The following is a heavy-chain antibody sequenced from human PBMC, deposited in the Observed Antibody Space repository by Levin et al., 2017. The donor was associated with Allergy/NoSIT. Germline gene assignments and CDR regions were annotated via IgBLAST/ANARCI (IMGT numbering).Heavy chain of an antibody. CDR3: AREALVSGSPGY. J-gene: IGHJ4*02. Sequence: SVKVSCKASGGTFSSYAISWVRQAPGQGLEWMGRIIPILGIANYAQKFQGRVTITADKSTSTAYMELSSLRSEDTAVYYCAREALVSGSPGYWGQGTLVTVSS. CDR1: GGTFSSYA. D-gene: IGHD3-22*01. V-gene: IGHV1-69*04. CDR2: IIPILGIA.